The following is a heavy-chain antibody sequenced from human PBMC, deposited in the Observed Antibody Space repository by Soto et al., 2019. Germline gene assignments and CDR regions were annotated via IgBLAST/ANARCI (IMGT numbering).Heavy chain of an antibody. CDR1: GFTVSSNY. CDR3: ARDFTYGSGSYLYYYGMDV. D-gene: IGHD3-10*01. V-gene: IGHV3-66*01. Sequence: EVQLVESGGGLVQPGGSLRLSCAASGFTVSSNYMSWVRQAPGKGLEWVLVIYSGGSTYYADSVKGRFTISRDNSKNTLYLQMNSLRAEDTAVYYCARDFTYGSGSYLYYYGMDVWGQGTTVTVSS. J-gene: IGHJ6*02. CDR2: IYSGGST.